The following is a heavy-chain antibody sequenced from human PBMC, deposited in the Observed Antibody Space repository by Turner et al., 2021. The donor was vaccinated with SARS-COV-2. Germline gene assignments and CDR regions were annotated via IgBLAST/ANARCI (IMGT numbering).Heavy chain of an antibody. Sequence: QLVQSGAAGQNPGASVKLSCQVSGYTLTELPLHWVRQAPGKGLGWMGGVEPEDGETIYAQKFQGRVTMTEDTSTDTAYMELSSLRSEDTAVYYCATAPHYCPNGVCPNWVDPWGQGTLVTVSS. V-gene: IGHV1-24*01. J-gene: IGHJ5*02. CDR1: GYTLTELP. D-gene: IGHD2-8*01. CDR3: ATAPHYCPNGVCPNWVDP. CDR2: VEPEDGET.